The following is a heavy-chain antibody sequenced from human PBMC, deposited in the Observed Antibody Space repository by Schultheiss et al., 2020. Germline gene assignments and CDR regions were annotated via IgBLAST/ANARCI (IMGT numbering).Heavy chain of an antibody. J-gene: IGHJ4*02. Sequence: GGSLRLSCAASGFTFSSYGMHWVRQAPGKGLEWVAVISYDGSNKYYADSVKGRFTISRDNSKNTLYLQMNSLRAEDTAVYYCAKDWEQQLVQYYFDYWGQGTLVTVSS. CDR2: ISYDGSNK. CDR1: GFTFSSYG. D-gene: IGHD6-13*01. V-gene: IGHV3-30*18. CDR3: AKDWEQQLVQYYFDY.